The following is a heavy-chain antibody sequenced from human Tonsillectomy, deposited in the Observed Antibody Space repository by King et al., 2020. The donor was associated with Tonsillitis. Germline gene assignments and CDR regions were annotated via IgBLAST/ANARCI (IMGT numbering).Heavy chain of an antibody. J-gene: IGHJ4*02. Sequence: VQLVESGGGLVQPGGSLRLSCAASGFTFSGYAMSWVRQAPGKGLEWVSVTSPGGHSTYYADSVKGRFTISRDDAKNTLYLQMNSLRDEDTAIYYCAKELSLGIVDYWGQGTLVTVSS. V-gene: IGHV3-23*04. CDR1: GFTFSGYA. CDR2: TSPGGHST. D-gene: IGHD7-27*01. CDR3: AKELSLGIVDY.